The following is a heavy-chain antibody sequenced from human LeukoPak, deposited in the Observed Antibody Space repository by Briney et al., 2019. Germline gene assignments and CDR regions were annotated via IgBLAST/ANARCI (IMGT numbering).Heavy chain of an antibody. V-gene: IGHV1-18*01. CDR2: ISTYKGNT. CDR1: GYTFTSYG. J-gene: IGHJ4*02. Sequence: ASVKVSCKASGYTFTSYGISWVRQAPGQGLEWMGWISTYKGNTNYAQKLQGRVTMTTDTSTSTVYMELRSLRSDDTAVYYYAREGGPTGGAQDYWGQGTLVTVSS. D-gene: IGHD1-1*01. CDR3: AREGGPTGGAQDY.